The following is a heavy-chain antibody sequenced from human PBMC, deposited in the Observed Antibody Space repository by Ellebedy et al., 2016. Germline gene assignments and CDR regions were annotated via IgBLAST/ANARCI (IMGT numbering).Heavy chain of an antibody. V-gene: IGHV3-64*01. D-gene: IGHD1-26*01. Sequence: GGSLRLSCAASGFTFSSYAMHWVRQAPGKGLEYVSAISSNGGSTYYANSVKGRFTISSDNSKNTLYLQMGSLRAEDMAVYYCARGGGSYLFDYWGQGTLVTVSS. CDR2: ISSNGGST. J-gene: IGHJ4*02. CDR1: GFTFSSYA. CDR3: ARGGGSYLFDY.